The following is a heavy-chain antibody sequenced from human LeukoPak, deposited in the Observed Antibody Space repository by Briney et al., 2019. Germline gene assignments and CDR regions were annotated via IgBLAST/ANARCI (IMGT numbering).Heavy chain of an antibody. V-gene: IGHV3-30*02. Sequence: GGSLRLSCAASGFTFSSYGMNWVRQAPGKGLEWVAFVRYDGNEKKYADSVKGRFSISRDEPRNTLFLQMNSLRGDDTAVYYCAKAPQYCGGDCFSHWGRGTPVTVSS. CDR3: AKAPQYCGGDCFSH. CDR2: VRYDGNEK. D-gene: IGHD2-21*02. CDR1: GFTFSSYG. J-gene: IGHJ4*02.